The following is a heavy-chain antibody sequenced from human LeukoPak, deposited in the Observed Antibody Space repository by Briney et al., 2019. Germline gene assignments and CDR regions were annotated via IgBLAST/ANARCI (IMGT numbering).Heavy chain of an antibody. D-gene: IGHD6-19*01. CDR1: GDSVSSNSAA. V-gene: IGHV6-1*01. CDR3: ARDGSSGWSNNWFDP. Sequence: SQTLSLTCAISGDSVSSNSAAWNWIRQSPSRGLEWLGMTYYRSKWYADYAVSVKGRITINPDTSKNQVSLQLNSVTPEDTAMYYCARDGSSGWSNNWFDPWGQGTLVTVSS. CDR2: TYYRSKWYA. J-gene: IGHJ5*02.